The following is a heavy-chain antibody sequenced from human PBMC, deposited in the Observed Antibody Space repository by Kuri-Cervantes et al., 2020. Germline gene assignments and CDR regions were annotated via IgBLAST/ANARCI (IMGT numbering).Heavy chain of an antibody. CDR1: GFTFSSYA. V-gene: IGHV3-20*04. CDR2: INWNGGST. D-gene: IGHD3-22*01. CDR3: AKRFYDSGGHFDY. J-gene: IGHJ4*02. Sequence: GGSLRLSCAASGFTFSSYAMNWVRQAPGKGLEWVSGINWNGGSTGYADSVKGRFTISRDNAKNSLYLQMNSLRAEDTAVYYCAKRFYDSGGHFDYWGQGTLVTVSS.